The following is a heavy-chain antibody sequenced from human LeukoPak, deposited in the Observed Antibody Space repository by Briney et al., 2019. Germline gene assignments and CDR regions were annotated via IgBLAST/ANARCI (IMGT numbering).Heavy chain of an antibody. CDR3: AREVRERYCSSTSCYYYFDY. J-gene: IGHJ4*02. Sequence: SQTLSLTCTVSGGSIGSGSYYWSWIRQPAGKGLEWIGRIYTSGSTNYNPSLKSRVTISVDTSKNQFSLKLSSVTAADTAVYYCAREVRERYCSSTSCYYYFDYWGQGTLVTVSS. V-gene: IGHV4-61*02. CDR2: IYTSGST. CDR1: GGSIGSGSYY. D-gene: IGHD2-2*01.